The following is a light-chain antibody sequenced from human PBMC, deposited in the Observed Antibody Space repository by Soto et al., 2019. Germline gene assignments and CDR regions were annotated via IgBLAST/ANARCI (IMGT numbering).Light chain of an antibody. CDR2: GTS. V-gene: IGKV3-20*01. CDR1: QSVSSSY. CDR3: QQYGSSPWT. Sequence: EIVLTQSPGTLSLSPGERATLSCRASQSVSSSYLAWYQQKPGQAPRLLIYGTSNRATGIPDTFSGSGSGTDFTLTISRLEPEDFAVYYCQQYGSSPWTFGQGTKVESK. J-gene: IGKJ1*01.